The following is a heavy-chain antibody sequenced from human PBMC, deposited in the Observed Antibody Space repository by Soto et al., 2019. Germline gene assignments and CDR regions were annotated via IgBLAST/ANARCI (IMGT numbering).Heavy chain of an antibody. CDR2: ISSSGSTI. V-gene: IGHV3-48*03. D-gene: IGHD3-9*01. Sequence: PGGSLRLSCAASGFTFSSYEMNWVRQAPGKGLEWVSYISSSGSTIYYADSVKGRFTISRDNAKNSLYLQMNGLRAEDTAVYYCARSGKALRYFDWLNPYGMDVWGQGTTVTVSS. CDR1: GFTFSSYE. CDR3: ARSGKALRYFDWLNPYGMDV. J-gene: IGHJ6*02.